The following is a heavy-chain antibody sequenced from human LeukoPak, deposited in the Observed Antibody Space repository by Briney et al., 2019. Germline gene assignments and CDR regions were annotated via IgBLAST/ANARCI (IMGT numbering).Heavy chain of an antibody. CDR3: ARAPRDRGYCGATSCFEYMDV. CDR1: GGSISSYY. J-gene: IGHJ6*03. CDR2: IYYSGST. Sequence: SETLSLTCTVSGGSISSYYWSWIRQPPGKGLEWIGYIYYSGSTNYNPSLKSRVTISVDTSKDQFSLKLSSVTAADTAVYYCARAPRDRGYCGATSCFEYMDVWGRGTTVTISS. V-gene: IGHV4-59*01. D-gene: IGHD2-2*01.